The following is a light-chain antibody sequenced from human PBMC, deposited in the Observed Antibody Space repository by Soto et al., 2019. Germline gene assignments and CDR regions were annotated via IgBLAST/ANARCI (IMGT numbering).Light chain of an antibody. CDR2: DVS. CDR3: QQSGDSQWT. Sequence: IVLTQSPATLSLSPVKRATLSCRASQNISNYLIWYQQKPGQAPRLLIYDVSNRATGIPDRFSGSGSGMDFTLTISSLEPEDFAVYYCQQSGDSQWTFGQGTKVDI. CDR1: QNISNY. J-gene: IGKJ1*01. V-gene: IGKV3-11*01.